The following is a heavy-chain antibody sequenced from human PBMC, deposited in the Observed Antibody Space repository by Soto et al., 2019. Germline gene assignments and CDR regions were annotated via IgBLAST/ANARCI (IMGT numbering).Heavy chain of an antibody. V-gene: IGHV3-7*01. CDR1: GFTFSSYW. CDR3: ARDGAVAGPGTCEC. CDR2: IKQDGSEK. Sequence: WGSLRLSCAASGFTFSSYWMSWVRQAPGKGLEWVANIKQDGSEKYYVDSVKGRFTISRDNAKNSLYLQMNSLRAEDTAVYYCARDGAVAGPGTCECWGKGKLVNVSA. D-gene: IGHD6-19*01. J-gene: IGHJ1*01.